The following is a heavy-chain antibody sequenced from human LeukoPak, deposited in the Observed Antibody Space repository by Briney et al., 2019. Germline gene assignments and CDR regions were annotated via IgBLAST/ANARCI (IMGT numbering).Heavy chain of an antibody. D-gene: IGHD6-13*01. CDR3: ARARVAAGLGDY. CDR2: INPNSGGT. CDR1: GYTFTGYY. J-gene: IGHJ4*02. Sequence: ASVKVSCKASGYTFTGYYMHWMRQAPGQGLEWMGWINPNSGGTNYAQKFQGRVTMTRDTSISTAYMELSRLRSDDTAVYYCARARVAAGLGDYWGQGTLVTVSS. V-gene: IGHV1-2*02.